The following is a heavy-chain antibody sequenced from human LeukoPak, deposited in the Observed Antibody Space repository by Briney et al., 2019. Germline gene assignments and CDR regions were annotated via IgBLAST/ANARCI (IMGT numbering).Heavy chain of an antibody. V-gene: IGHV3-23*01. Sequence: GGSLRLSCVASGFTFSSYAMSWVRLAPGKGLEWVSAISGSGVTTHYAGSVKGRFSISRDNSKNTLYLQMNSLRAEDTALYYCAKKVVVGATSPYSDFQDWGQGTLVTVSS. J-gene: IGHJ1*01. CDR3: AKKVVVGATSPYSDFQD. CDR1: GFTFSSYA. CDR2: ISGSGVTT. D-gene: IGHD1-26*01.